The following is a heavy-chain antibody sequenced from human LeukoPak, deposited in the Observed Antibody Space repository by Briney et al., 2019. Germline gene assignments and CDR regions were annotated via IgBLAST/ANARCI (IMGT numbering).Heavy chain of an antibody. CDR3: ARGRTGTTWGFDY. Sequence: SVKVSCKASGGTFSSYTISWVRQAPGQGLEWMRRILPILGIANYAQKFQGRVTITADKSTSTAYMELSSLSSEDAAVYYCARGRTGTTWGFDYWGQGTLVTVSS. CDR2: ILPILGIA. J-gene: IGHJ4*02. CDR1: GGTFSSYT. V-gene: IGHV1-69*02. D-gene: IGHD1-7*01.